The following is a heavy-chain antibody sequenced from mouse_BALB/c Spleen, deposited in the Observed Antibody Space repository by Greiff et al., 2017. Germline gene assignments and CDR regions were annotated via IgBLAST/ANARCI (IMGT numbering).Heavy chain of an antibody. CDR3: ARSAGSTMITTAWFAY. V-gene: IGHV1-67*01. Sequence: VKVVESGPELVRPGVSVKISCKGSGYTFTDYAMHWVKQSHAKSLEWIGVISTYYGNTNYNQKFKGKATMTVDKSSSTAYMELARLTSEDSAIYYCARSAGSTMITTAWFAYWGQGTLVTVSA. CDR1: GYTFTDYA. D-gene: IGHD2-4*01. J-gene: IGHJ3*01. CDR2: ISTYYGNT.